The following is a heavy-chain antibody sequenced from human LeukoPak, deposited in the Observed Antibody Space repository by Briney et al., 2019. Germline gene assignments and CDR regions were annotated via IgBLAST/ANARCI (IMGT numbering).Heavy chain of an antibody. J-gene: IGHJ4*02. V-gene: IGHV3-7*01. D-gene: IGHD6-19*01. CDR1: GFTFSSYW. Sequence: GGSLRLSCAASGFTFSSYWMSWVRQAPGKGLEWVTDIKQDGSEKYYVDSVKGRFTISRDNAKNSLYLQMNSLRAEDTAVYYCARSSGWRSNDYWGQGTLVTVSS. CDR2: IKQDGSEK. CDR3: ARSSGWRSNDY.